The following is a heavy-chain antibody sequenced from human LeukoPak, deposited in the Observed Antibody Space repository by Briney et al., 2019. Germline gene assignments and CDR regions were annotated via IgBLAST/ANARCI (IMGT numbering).Heavy chain of an antibody. CDR1: GGSFSGYY. V-gene: IGHV4-34*01. CDR2: INHSGST. J-gene: IGHJ6*03. D-gene: IGHD1-26*01. CDR3: ARVLRYSGSYPQLYYYYYMDV. Sequence: SETLSLTCAVYGGSFSGYYWSWIRQPPGKGLEWIGEINHSGSTNYNPSLKSRVTISVDTSKNQFSLKLSSVTAADTAVYYCARVLRYSGSYPQLYYYYYMDVWGKGTTVTVSS.